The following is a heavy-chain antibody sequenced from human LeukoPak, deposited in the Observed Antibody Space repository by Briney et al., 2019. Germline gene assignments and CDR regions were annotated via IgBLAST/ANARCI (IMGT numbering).Heavy chain of an antibody. D-gene: IGHD2-2*01. Sequence: SETLSPTCTVLGSISGYYWSWIRQPPGKELEWIGYIYTSGSTNYNPSLESRVTISVDTSKNQFSLDLRSVTAADTAVYYCARQKCTSTSCLTKNAFDIWGQGTMVTVSS. V-gene: IGHV4-4*09. CDR3: ARQKCTSTSCLTKNAFDI. J-gene: IGHJ3*02. CDR1: GSISGYY. CDR2: IYTSGST.